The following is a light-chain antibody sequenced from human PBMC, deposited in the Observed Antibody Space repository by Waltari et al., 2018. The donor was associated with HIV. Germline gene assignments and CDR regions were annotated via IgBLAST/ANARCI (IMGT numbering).Light chain of an antibody. Sequence: DIVMTQSPDSLAVSLGERATINCKSSQSVLYSPNNKNYLAWYQQKPGQPPKLLIYWASTRESGVPDRFSGSGSGTDFTLTISSLQAEDVAVYYCQQYYSTPDTFGQGTKLEI. CDR2: WAS. CDR1: QSVLYSPNNKNY. CDR3: QQYYSTPDT. J-gene: IGKJ2*01. V-gene: IGKV4-1*01.